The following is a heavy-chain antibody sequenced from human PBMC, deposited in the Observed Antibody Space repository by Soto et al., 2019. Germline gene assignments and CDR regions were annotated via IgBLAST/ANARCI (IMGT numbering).Heavy chain of an antibody. V-gene: IGHV1-3*01. J-gene: IGHJ4*02. D-gene: IGHD1-26*01. Sequence: VASVKVSCKASGYTFTSYAMHWVRQAPGQRLEWMGWINAGNGNTKYSQKLQGRVTITRDTSASTAYMELSSLRSEDTAVYYCARGLGLYYFDYWGQGTLVTVSS. CDR3: ARGLGLYYFDY. CDR2: INAGNGNT. CDR1: GYTFTSYA.